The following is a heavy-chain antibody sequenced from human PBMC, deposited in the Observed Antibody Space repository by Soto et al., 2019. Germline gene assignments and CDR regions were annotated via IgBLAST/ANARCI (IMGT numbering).Heavy chain of an antibody. CDR1: RGSISSTSNY. CDR3: ARRGNSDANNWFDP. J-gene: IGHJ5*02. Sequence: QLQLQESGPGLVKASETLSLNCTVSRGSISSTSNYWGWIRQPPGKGLEWIGSIYYSGSTYYNPSLKSRVTIAVDTSKKQFFLKVTSVTAADTAVYYCARRGNSDANNWFDPWGQGTLVTVSS. D-gene: IGHD6-13*01. CDR2: IYYSGST. V-gene: IGHV4-39*01.